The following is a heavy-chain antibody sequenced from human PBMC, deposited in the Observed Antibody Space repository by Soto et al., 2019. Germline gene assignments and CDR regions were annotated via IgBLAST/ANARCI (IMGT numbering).Heavy chain of an antibody. Sequence: GGSLRLSCAASGFTFSSYAMSWVRQAPGKGLEWVSAISGSGGSTYYADSVKGRFTISRDNSKNTLYLQMNSLRAEDTAVYYCAKDPPLRYCSGGSCYLEYFQHWGQGTLVTVSS. CDR3: AKDPPLRYCSGGSCYLEYFQH. V-gene: IGHV3-23*01. CDR2: ISGSGGST. CDR1: GFTFSSYA. D-gene: IGHD2-15*01. J-gene: IGHJ1*01.